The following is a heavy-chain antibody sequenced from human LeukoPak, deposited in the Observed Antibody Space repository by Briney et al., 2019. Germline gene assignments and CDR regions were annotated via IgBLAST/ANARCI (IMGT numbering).Heavy chain of an antibody. D-gene: IGHD3-10*01. CDR2: INSDGSTT. J-gene: IGHJ4*02. CDR1: GLTFSAYW. Sequence: GGSLRLSCAASGLTFSAYWMHWVRQAPGKGLVWVSRINSDGSTTYYADSVRCRFTISRDNAKNTLYLQMNSLRAEDTAVYYCARDSYGSGDCWGQGTLVTVSS. CDR3: ARDSYGSGDC. V-gene: IGHV3-74*01.